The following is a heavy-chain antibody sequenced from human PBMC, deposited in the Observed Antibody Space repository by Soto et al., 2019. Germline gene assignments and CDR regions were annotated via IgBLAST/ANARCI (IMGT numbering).Heavy chain of an antibody. CDR1: GFTFSLYG. Sequence: QVQLVQSGGGVVQPGKSLRLSCGASGFTFSLYGMHWVRQAPGKGLEWVSFIWYDGSATYYGDSVKGRFTISKDDSTNTLYLQMTSLRAEDTAVYYCARDIAVRRIDEWGQGTLVTVAS. V-gene: IGHV3-33*01. J-gene: IGHJ4*02. D-gene: IGHD6-6*01. CDR3: ARDIAVRRIDE. CDR2: IWYDGSAT.